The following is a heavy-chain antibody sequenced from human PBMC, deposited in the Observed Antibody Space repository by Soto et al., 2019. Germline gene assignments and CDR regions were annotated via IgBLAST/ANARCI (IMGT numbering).Heavy chain of an antibody. CDR2: IWYDGSNK. D-gene: IGHD3-10*01. V-gene: IGHV3-33*01. J-gene: IGHJ6*02. CDR3: ARDRGYYGSGDYGMDV. CDR1: GFTFSSYG. Sequence: QVQLVESGGGVVQPGRSLRLSCAASGFTFSSYGMHWVRQAPGKGLEWVAVIWYDGSNKYYADSVKGRFTISRDNSKNALYLQMNSRRAEDTAVYYCARDRGYYGSGDYGMDVWGQGTTVTVSS.